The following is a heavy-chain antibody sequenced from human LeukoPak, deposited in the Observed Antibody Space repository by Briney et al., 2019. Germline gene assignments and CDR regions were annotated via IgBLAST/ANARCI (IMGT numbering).Heavy chain of an antibody. Sequence: SGTLSLTCAVSGGSISSSNWWSWVRQPPGKGLEWIGEIYHSGSTNYNPSLKSRVTISVDTSKNQFSLNLISVTAADTAVYYCARDSGTTGEVKFDPWGQGTLVTVSS. V-gene: IGHV4-4*02. CDR1: GGSISSSNW. J-gene: IGHJ5*02. CDR3: ARDSGTTGEVKFDP. D-gene: IGHD3-10*01. CDR2: IYHSGST.